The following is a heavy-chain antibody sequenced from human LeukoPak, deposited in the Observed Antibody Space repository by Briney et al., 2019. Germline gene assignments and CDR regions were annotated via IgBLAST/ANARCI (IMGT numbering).Heavy chain of an antibody. J-gene: IGHJ4*02. CDR3: ARGRSSGGYYYDY. D-gene: IGHD3-22*01. Sequence: SQTLSLTCAVSGGSISSGGYSWSWIRQPPGKGLEWIGHIFYSGSTNHNPSLQSRVTMSVDTSRNQFSLRLSSVTAADTAVYYCARGRSSGGYYYDYWGQGTLVTVSS. V-gene: IGHV4-61*08. CDR1: GGSISSGGYS. CDR2: IFYSGST.